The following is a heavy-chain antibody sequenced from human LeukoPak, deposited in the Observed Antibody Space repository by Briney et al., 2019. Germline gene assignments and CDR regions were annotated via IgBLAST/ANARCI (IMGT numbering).Heavy chain of an antibody. Sequence: GGSLRLSCAASGFTFSSYAMSWVRQAPGKGLEWVSAISGRGVSTYYADSVKGRFTISSDNSKNTLYLQMNSLRAADTAVYYCAKAGPYCSSTSCYFSYYYYYYMDVWGKGTTVTVSS. CDR1: GFTFSSYA. CDR2: ISGRGVST. V-gene: IGHV3-23*01. J-gene: IGHJ6*03. CDR3: AKAGPYCSSTSCYFSYYYYYYMDV. D-gene: IGHD2-2*01.